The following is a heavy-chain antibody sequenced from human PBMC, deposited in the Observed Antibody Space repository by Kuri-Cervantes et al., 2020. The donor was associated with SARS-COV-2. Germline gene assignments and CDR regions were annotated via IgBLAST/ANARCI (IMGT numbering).Heavy chain of an antibody. CDR2: IGSSSSYI. J-gene: IGHJ3*02. CDR1: GFTFSSYS. Sequence: GESLKISCAGSGFTFSSYSMNWVRQAPGKGLEWVSCIGSSSSYIYYADSVKGRFTISRDNAKNSLYLQMNSLRAEDTAVFYCAREGNEDAFETWGQGTRVTVSS. V-gene: IGHV3-21*01. CDR3: AREGNEDAFET.